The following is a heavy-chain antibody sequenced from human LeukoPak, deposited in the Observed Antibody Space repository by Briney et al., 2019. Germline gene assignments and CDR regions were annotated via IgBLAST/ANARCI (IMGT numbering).Heavy chain of an antibody. Sequence: ASVKVSCKASGYTFTSYGISWVRQAPGQGLEWMGWISAYNGNTNYAQKLQGRVTMTTDTSTSTAYMGLRSLRSDDTAVYYCARSMTTAPVDAFDIWGQGTMVTVSS. CDR3: ARSMTTAPVDAFDI. J-gene: IGHJ3*02. CDR1: GYTFTSYG. V-gene: IGHV1-18*01. D-gene: IGHD4-17*01. CDR2: ISAYNGNT.